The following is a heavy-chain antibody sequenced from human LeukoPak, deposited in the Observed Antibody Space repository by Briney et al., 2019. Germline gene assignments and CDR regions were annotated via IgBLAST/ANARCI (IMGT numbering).Heavy chain of an antibody. CDR3: ARCDIVVVPAAMTVYYYYGMDV. V-gene: IGHV3-21*01. CDR1: GLTFSSYS. J-gene: IGHJ6*02. D-gene: IGHD2-2*01. Sequence: RRCRRLSCAASGLTFSSYSMNWVRQAAGKLLEWVSSISSSISYIYYADSVKGRFTISRDNAKTSLSLQMTRLRAEDTAVYYCARCDIVVVPAAMTVYYYYGMDVWGQGTTVTVSS. CDR2: ISSSISYI.